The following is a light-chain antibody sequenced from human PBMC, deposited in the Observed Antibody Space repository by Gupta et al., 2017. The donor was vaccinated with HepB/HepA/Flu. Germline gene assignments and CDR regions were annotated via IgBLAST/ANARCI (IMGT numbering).Light chain of an antibody. Sequence: EIVLTQSPATLSLSPGERATLSCRASQSVSSYLAWYQQKPGQAPRLLIYDASNRATGIPARCSGSGYGTDFTLTIRIREPEDFAVYYCQQRCYWPRGSFGQGTNLEIK. CDR2: DAS. CDR1: QSVSSY. CDR3: QQRCYWPRGS. V-gene: IGKV3-11*01. J-gene: IGKJ2*01.